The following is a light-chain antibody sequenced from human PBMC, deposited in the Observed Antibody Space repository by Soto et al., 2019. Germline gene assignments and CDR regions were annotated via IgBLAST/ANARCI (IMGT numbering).Light chain of an antibody. V-gene: IGKV3-11*01. J-gene: IGKJ2*01. Sequence: EIVLTQSPATLALSPGDRATLSCRASQSISSHLAWYQQKTGQAPRLLIYDASNRAPGIPTRFTGSGSGTDFTLAISSREPEDFAVYYCQQCTNWPPEYTFGQGTRVEIK. CDR3: QQCTNWPPEYT. CDR2: DAS. CDR1: QSISSH.